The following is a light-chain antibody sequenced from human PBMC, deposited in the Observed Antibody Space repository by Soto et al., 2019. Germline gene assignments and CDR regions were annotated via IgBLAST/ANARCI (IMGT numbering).Light chain of an antibody. V-gene: IGKV1-5*01. CDR3: QQYNSYST. J-gene: IGKJ1*01. Sequence: DIQMTQSPSTLSASVGDRVTITCRASQSISSWLAWYQQKPGKAPKLLIYDASSLESGVPSRFSDSGSGTEFTLTISSPQPDDFATYYCQQYNSYSTFGQGTKVEIK. CDR1: QSISSW. CDR2: DAS.